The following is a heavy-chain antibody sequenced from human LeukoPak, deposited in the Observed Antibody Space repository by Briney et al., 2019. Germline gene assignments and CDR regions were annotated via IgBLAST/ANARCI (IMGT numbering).Heavy chain of an antibody. CDR1: GFTFSSYE. J-gene: IGHJ6*03. D-gene: IGHD2-2*01. Sequence: HPGGSLRLSCAASGFTFSSYEMNWVRQAPGKGLEWVSYISSSGSTIYYAGSVKGRFTISRDNAKNSLYLQMNSLRAEDTAVYYCAREVRYCSSTSCYPYYYYYYMDVWGKGTTVTVSS. CDR3: AREVRYCSSTSCYPYYYYYYMDV. V-gene: IGHV3-48*03. CDR2: ISSSGSTI.